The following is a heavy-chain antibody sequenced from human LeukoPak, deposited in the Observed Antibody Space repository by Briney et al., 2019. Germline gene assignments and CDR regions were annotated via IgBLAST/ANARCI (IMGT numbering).Heavy chain of an antibody. J-gene: IGHJ4*02. CDR2: ISSSSNYI. D-gene: IGHD6-19*01. Sequence: GGSLRLSCAASGFTFSSYSMNWVRQAPGKGLEWVSSISSSSNYIYYADSLKGRFTISRDNAKNSLFLQMNSLRAEDTAVYYCANLIAVAYWGQGTLVTVSS. CDR3: ANLIAVAY. CDR1: GFTFSSYS. V-gene: IGHV3-21*01.